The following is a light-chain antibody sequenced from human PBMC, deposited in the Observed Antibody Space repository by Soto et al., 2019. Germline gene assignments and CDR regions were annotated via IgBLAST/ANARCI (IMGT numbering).Light chain of an antibody. Sequence: NFMLTQPHYVSESPVETVTISCSRTSGSIASNYVQWYQQRPGSAPTTVIFENNQRPSGVPDRFSGAIDRSSNSASLTISVLMTEDESDYYCHSNDNANQMFGGATKLTVL. CDR1: SGSIASNY. V-gene: IGLV6-57*04. J-gene: IGLJ3*02. CDR2: ENN. CDR3: HSNDNANQM.